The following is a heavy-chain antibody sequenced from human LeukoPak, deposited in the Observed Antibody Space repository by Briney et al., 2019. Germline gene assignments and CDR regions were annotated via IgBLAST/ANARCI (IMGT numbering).Heavy chain of an antibody. V-gene: IGHV3-23*01. CDR3: AKDSEYGDYFDY. D-gene: IGHD4-17*01. J-gene: IGHJ4*02. Sequence: GGSLRLSCAASGFTFSSYAMSWVRQAPGKGLEWVSAISGSGGSTYYADSVKGRFTMSRDNSKNTPYLQMNSLRAEDTAVYYCAKDSEYGDYFDYWGQGTLVTVSS. CDR2: ISGSGGST. CDR1: GFTFSSYA.